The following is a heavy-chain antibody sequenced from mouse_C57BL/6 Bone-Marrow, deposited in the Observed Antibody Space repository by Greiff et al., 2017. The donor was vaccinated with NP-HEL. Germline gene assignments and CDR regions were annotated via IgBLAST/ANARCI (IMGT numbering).Heavy chain of an antibody. CDR3: TNYGSSYDAMDY. CDR1: GYTFTSYW. Sequence: VQLQQSGTVLARPGASVKMSCKTSGYTFTSYWMHWVKQRPGQGLEWIGAIYPGNSDTSYNQKFKGKAKLTAVTAASTPYMELSSLTNEDSAVYYCTNYGSSYDAMDYWGQGTSVTVSS. D-gene: IGHD1-1*01. V-gene: IGHV1-5*01. J-gene: IGHJ4*01. CDR2: IYPGNSDT.